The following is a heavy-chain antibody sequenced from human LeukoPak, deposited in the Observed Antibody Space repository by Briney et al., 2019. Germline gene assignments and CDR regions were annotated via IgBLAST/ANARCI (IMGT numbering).Heavy chain of an antibody. D-gene: IGHD1-26*01. Sequence: ASVKVSCKASVYTFTSYYMHWVRQAPGQGLEWMGIINPSGGSTSYAQKFQGRVTMTRDTSTSTVYMELSSLRSEDTAVYYCARNRPPQVGATLDFDYWGQGTLVTVSS. CDR2: INPSGGST. CDR1: VYTFTSYY. CDR3: ARNRPPQVGATLDFDY. J-gene: IGHJ4*02. V-gene: IGHV1-46*01.